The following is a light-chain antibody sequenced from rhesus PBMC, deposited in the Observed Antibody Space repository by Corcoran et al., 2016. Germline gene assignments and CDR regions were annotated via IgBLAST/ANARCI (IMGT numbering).Light chain of an antibody. CDR1: QGISNN. CDR3: QHGHGTPYN. J-gene: IGKJ2*01. CDR2: YAT. Sequence: DIQMTQSPSSLSASVGDTVTITCRASQGISNNLAWYQQNPGKAPKLLIHYATTLQNGVPSRFSGNGSGTDFTLTISSLQPGDFATYYCQHGHGTPYNFGQGTKVEI. V-gene: IGKV1-25*01.